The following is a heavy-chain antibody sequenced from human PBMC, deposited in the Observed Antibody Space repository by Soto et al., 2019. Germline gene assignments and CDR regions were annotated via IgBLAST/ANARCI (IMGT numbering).Heavy chain of an antibody. V-gene: IGHV1-69*13. D-gene: IGHD6-19*01. CDR2: IIPIFGTA. Sequence: SVKVSCKASGYTFTSYGISWVRQAPGQGLEWMGGIIPIFGTANYAQKFQGRVTITADESTSTAYMELSSLRSEDTAVYYCARVPTHSSGWYSDYWGQGTLVTVSS. CDR1: GYTFTSYG. CDR3: ARVPTHSSGWYSDY. J-gene: IGHJ4*02.